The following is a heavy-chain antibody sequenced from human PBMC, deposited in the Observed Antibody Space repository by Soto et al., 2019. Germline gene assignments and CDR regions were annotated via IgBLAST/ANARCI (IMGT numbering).Heavy chain of an antibody. J-gene: IGHJ4*02. V-gene: IGHV1-3*01. CDR1: GYTFTTYT. CDR3: ARGDWTFDY. Sequence: QVQLVQSGAEVKTPGASVRVSCKASGYTFTTYTMHWVRQAPGQRLEWMGWINAGNANTKYSRKFQGRVTITRDTSASTAYMELSSLRSQDTAVYYCARGDWTFDYWGQGTLVTVSS. D-gene: IGHD1-1*01. CDR2: INAGNANT.